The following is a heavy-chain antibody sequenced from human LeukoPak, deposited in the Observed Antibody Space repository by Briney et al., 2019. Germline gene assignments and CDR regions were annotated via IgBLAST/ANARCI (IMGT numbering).Heavy chain of an antibody. D-gene: IGHD3-10*01. CDR3: ARDYYGSGSYYQKGYYFDY. J-gene: IGHJ4*02. Sequence: SVKVSCKASGGTFSSYAISWVRQAPGQGLEWMGRIIPILGIANYAQKFQGRVTITADKSTSTAYMELSSLRSEDTAVYYCARDYYGSGSYYQKGYYFDYWGQGTLVTVSS. CDR2: IIPILGIA. CDR1: GGTFSSYA. V-gene: IGHV1-69*04.